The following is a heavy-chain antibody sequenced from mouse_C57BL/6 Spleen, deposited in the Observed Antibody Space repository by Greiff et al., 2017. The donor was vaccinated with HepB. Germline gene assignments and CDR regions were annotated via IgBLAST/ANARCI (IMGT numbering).Heavy chain of an antibody. J-gene: IGHJ4*01. D-gene: IGHD2-10*01. V-gene: IGHV5-17*01. CDR2: ISSGSSTI. CDR1: GFTFSDYG. Sequence: EVQVVESGGGLVKPGGSLKLSCAASGFTFSDYGMHWVRQAPEKGLEWVAYISSGSSTIYYADTVKGRFTISRDNAKNTLFLQMTSLRSEDTAMYYCARTYYGTWDYAMDYWGQGTSVTVSS. CDR3: ARTYYGTWDYAMDY.